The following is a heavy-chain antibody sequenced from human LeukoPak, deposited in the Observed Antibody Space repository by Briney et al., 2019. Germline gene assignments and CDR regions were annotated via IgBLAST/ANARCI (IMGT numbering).Heavy chain of an antibody. D-gene: IGHD3-3*01. CDR3: ARDHVDYYDFWSGYYLPDY. V-gene: IGHV1-46*01. CDR2: INPSGGST. Sequence: ASVKVSCKASGYTFTSYYMHWVRQAPGQGLEWMGIINPSGGSTSYAQKFQGRVTMTRDTSTSTVYMELSSLRSEDTAVYYCARDHVDYYDFWSGYYLPDYWGQGTLVTVSS. J-gene: IGHJ4*02. CDR1: GYTFTSYY.